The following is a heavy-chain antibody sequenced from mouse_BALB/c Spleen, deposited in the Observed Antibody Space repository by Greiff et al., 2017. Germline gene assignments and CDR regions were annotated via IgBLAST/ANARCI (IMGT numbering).Heavy chain of an antibody. J-gene: IGHJ3*01. CDR1: GDPITSGY. D-gene: IGHD2-4*01. V-gene: IGHV3-8*02. Sequence: EVQLQESGPSLVKPSQTLSLTCSLTGDPITSGYWNWIRKFPGNKLEYMGYISYSGSTYYYPSLKSRISITRDTSKNQYYLQLNSVTTEDTATYYCARKGYYDYPFAYWGQGTLGTVSA. CDR3: ARKGYYDYPFAY. CDR2: ISYSGST.